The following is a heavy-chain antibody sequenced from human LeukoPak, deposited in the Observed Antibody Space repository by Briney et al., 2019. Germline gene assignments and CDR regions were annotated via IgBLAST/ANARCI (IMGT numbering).Heavy chain of an antibody. J-gene: IGHJ4*02. CDR1: GGSISSNY. V-gene: IGHV4-59*01. CDR3: ARLARDSSGYDRFDY. CDR2: IYNSGST. D-gene: IGHD3-22*01. Sequence: SETLSLTCTVSGGSISSNYWSWIRQPPGKGLEWIGYIYNSGSTNYNPSLKSRVTMSVDTPKIQFALKLRSGTAAGTSVYYCARLARDSSGYDRFDYWGQGTLVTVSS.